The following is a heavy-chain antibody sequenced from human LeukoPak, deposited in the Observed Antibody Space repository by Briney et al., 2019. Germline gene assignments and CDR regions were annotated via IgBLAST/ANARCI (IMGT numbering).Heavy chain of an antibody. D-gene: IGHD3-16*01. Sequence: GGSLRLSCAASGFTFSSYSMNWVRQAPGKGLEWVSSISSSSSYIYYADSVKGRFTISRDNAKNSLYLQMNSLRAEDTAVYYCARDWVHDAFDIWGQGTMVTVSS. V-gene: IGHV3-21*01. J-gene: IGHJ3*02. CDR1: GFTFSSYS. CDR3: ARDWVHDAFDI. CDR2: ISSSSSYI.